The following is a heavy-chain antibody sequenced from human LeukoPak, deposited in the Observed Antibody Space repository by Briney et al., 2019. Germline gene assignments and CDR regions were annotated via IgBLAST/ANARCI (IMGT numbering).Heavy chain of an antibody. J-gene: IGHJ4*02. V-gene: IGHV4-30-4*01. CDR2: IYYSGST. D-gene: IGHD2-21*01. Sequence: SETLSLTCTVSGVSISSGDYYWSWIRQPPGKGLEWIGYIYYSGSTYYNPSLKSRVTISVDTSKNQFSLKLSSVTAADTAVYYCARVPVWSRYFDYWGQGTLVTVSS. CDR3: ARVPVWSRYFDY. CDR1: GVSISSGDYY.